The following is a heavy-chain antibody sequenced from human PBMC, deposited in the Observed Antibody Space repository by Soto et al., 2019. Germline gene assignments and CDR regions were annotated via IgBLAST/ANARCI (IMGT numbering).Heavy chain of an antibody. J-gene: IGHJ4*02. CDR3: ARDGSRYDFCSGPYYFDY. V-gene: IGHV4-59*01. CDR1: GGSISTYY. CDR2: IYYSGST. Sequence: QVQLQESGPGLVKPSETLSLTCTVSGGSISTYYWSWIRQPPGKGLEWIGYIYYSGSTNYNPSLKIRVTVSVDTSKNQFSLKLSSLSAADTAVYYCARDGSRYDFCSGPYYFDYWGQGTLVTVSS. D-gene: IGHD3-3*01.